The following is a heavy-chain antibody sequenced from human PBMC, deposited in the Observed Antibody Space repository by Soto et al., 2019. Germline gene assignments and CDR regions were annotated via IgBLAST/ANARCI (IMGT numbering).Heavy chain of an antibody. CDR3: AEDSEPYVNVMATIRSGYYYHGVGV. Sequence: QVPLVESGGGVVQPGRSLRLSCVASRSSFSSHGMHWVRQAPGKGLEWVAVISYDGSSKYYADFVRGRFTISRDNSKNTLSLQMETLRPEDTAVYFCAEDSEPYVNVMATIRSGYYYHGVGVWGQGTTVIVSS. CDR1: RSSFSSHG. D-gene: IGHD5-12*01. V-gene: IGHV3-30*18. CDR2: ISYDGSSK. J-gene: IGHJ6*02.